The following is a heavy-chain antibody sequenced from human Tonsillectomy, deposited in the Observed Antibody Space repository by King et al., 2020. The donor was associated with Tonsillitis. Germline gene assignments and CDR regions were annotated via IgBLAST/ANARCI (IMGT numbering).Heavy chain of an antibody. Sequence: VQLVESGGGVVQPGRSLRLSCAASGFTFSIYGMHWVRQAPGKGLEWVAVTSYDGSRNYYADSVKGRFTISRDNSKNTLYLQMNSLRAEDTAVYYCARDWVRVEMATGGQGTVVTVPS. CDR3: ARDWVRVEMAT. CDR2: TSYDGSRN. CDR1: GFTFSIYG. J-gene: IGHJ4*02. D-gene: IGHD5-24*01. V-gene: IGHV3-33*05.